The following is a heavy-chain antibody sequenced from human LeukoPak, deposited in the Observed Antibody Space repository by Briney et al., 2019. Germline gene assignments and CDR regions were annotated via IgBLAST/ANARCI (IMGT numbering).Heavy chain of an antibody. CDR1: GGSISSYY. D-gene: IGHD6-13*01. J-gene: IGHJ6*02. CDR2: IYYSGST. CDR3: ARDVGSIAAAGTSGYYGMDV. Sequence: SPSETLSLTCTVSGGSISSYYWSWIRQPPGKGLEWIGYIYYSGSTNYNPSLKSRVTISVDTSKNQFSLKLSSVTAADTAVYYCARDVGSIAAAGTSGYYGMDVWGQGTTVTVSS. V-gene: IGHV4-59*01.